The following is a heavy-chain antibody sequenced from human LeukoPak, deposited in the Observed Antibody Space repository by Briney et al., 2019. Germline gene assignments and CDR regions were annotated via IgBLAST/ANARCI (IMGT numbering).Heavy chain of an antibody. CDR2: ISNEGAT. V-gene: IGHV3-53*01. J-gene: IGHJ4*02. CDR3: VRVSWYGSGNSINFDC. Sequence: GGSLRLSCAASGFSVSASYMSWVRQAPGKGLESVSVISNEGATYYADSVKGRFTISRDNAKNTLYLEMNSLRAEDTAVYYCVRVSWYGSGNSINFDCWGQGALVSVSS. CDR1: GFSVSASY. D-gene: IGHD3-10*01.